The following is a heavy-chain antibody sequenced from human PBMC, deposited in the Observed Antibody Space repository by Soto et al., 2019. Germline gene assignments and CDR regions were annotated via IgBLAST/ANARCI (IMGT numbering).Heavy chain of an antibody. Sequence: QVQLQESGPGLVKPSETLSLTCSVSGGSISNHYWSWIRQPPGKGLEWIGYIYYNVNTNYNPSLKGRVTMSVDTSRNQISLKLTTVTAADTAVYYCTRANWYSEYWGQGTLVTVSS. CDR2: IYYNVNT. V-gene: IGHV4-59*11. CDR1: GGSISNHY. J-gene: IGHJ4*02. CDR3: TRANWYSEY. D-gene: IGHD7-27*01.